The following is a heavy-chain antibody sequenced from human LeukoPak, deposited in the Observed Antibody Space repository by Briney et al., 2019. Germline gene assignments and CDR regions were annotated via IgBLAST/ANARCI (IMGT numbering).Heavy chain of an antibody. CDR2: IHTSGST. Sequence: SETLSLTCTVSGDSISSSYWGWIRQPAGKGLEWIGRIHTSGSTYYSPSLKSRVTMSVDTSTNQFSLKLSSVTSADTAMYYCARVRLGRGLDYWGQGTLVTVSS. CDR3: ARVRLGRGLDY. D-gene: IGHD6-19*01. CDR1: GDSISSSY. V-gene: IGHV4-4*07. J-gene: IGHJ4*02.